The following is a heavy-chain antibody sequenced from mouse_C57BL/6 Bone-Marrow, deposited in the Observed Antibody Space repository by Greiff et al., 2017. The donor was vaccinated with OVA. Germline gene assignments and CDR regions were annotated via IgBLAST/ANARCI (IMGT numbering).Heavy chain of an antibody. CDR2: IDPSDSYT. D-gene: IGHD2-4*01. CDR3: ARGHYDRFDY. Sequence: QVQLKQPGAELVMPGASVKLSCKASCYTFTSYWMHWVKQRPGQGLEWIGEIDPSDSYTNYNQKFKGKSTLTVDKSSSTAYMQLSSLTSEDSAVDYCARGHYDRFDYWGQGTTLTVSS. CDR1: CYTFTSYW. V-gene: IGHV1-69*01. J-gene: IGHJ2*01.